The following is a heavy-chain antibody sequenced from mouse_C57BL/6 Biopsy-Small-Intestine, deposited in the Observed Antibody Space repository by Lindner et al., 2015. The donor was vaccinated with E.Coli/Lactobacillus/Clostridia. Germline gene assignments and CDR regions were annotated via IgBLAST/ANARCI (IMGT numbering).Heavy chain of an antibody. CDR3: TGHPAYYRGFYAMDY. Sequence: VQLQESGGGLVKPGGSLKLSCAASGFTFSRYAMSWVRQTPEKRLEWVAAINSYGGNTYYPDTVKDRFTISRDNAKNTLYLQMSSLRSEDTALYYCTGHPAYYRGFYAMDYWGQGTSVTVSS. J-gene: IGHJ4*01. D-gene: IGHD2-14*01. CDR1: GFTFSRYA. CDR2: INSYGGNT. V-gene: IGHV5-6-2*01.